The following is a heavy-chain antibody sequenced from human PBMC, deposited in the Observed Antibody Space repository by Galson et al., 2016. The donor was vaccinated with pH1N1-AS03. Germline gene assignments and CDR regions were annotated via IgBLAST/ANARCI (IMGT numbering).Heavy chain of an antibody. D-gene: IGHD2-2*01. J-gene: IGHJ5*02. CDR2: ISWNSGTI. Sequence: SLRLSCAGSGFTFSDSWMHRVRQAPGKGLEWVSGISWNSGTIGYTDSVKGRFTISRDNAKNSLYLQMNSLRAEDTALYYCARSAAESWCTATGCNVNWFDPWGQGTLVIVSS. CDR1: GFTFSDSW. V-gene: IGHV3-9*01. CDR3: ARSAAESWCTATGCNVNWFDP.